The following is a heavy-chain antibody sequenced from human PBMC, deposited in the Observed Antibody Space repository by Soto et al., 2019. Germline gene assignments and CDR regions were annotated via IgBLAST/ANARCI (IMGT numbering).Heavy chain of an antibody. Sequence: QVQLVESGGGVVQPGRSLRLSCVASRFTFSSYGMHWVRQAPGKGLELVAIISYDGSDKYYADSVKGRFTISRDNSKNTLSLQMNSLRAEDTAVYYCAKDHSRYYFASSGYSHYFDYWGQGTLVTVSS. CDR1: RFTFSSYG. J-gene: IGHJ4*02. CDR2: ISYDGSDK. CDR3: AKDHSRYYFASSGYSHYFDY. V-gene: IGHV3-30*18. D-gene: IGHD3-22*01.